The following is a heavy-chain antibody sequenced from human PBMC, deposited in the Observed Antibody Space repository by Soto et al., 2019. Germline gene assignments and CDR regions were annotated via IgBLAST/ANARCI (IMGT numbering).Heavy chain of an antibody. V-gene: IGHV1-69*01. CDR2: IIPILGSA. Sequence: QVQLLQSGAEVKKPGSSVKVSCKASGGTLSNYAISWVRQAPGQGLEWMGGIIPILGSANYAQKFQDRVTITAVESTRTTYMELSSLRSEDAAVYFCASRERVDAFDVWGQGTMVTVSS. D-gene: IGHD1-26*01. CDR3: ASRERVDAFDV. CDR1: GGTLSNYA. J-gene: IGHJ3*01.